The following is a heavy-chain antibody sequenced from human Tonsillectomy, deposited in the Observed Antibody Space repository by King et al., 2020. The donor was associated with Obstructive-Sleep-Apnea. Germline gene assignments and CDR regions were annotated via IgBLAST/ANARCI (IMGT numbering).Heavy chain of an antibody. V-gene: IGHV4-30-4*01. D-gene: IGHD6-13*01. Sequence: QLQESGPGLVKPSQTLSLTCTVSGGSISSGDYYWCWIRQPPGKGLEWIGYIYYSGSTYYNPSLKSRVTISVDTSKNQFSLKLSSVTAADTAVYYCARGRSSSWYGEERTEDVDYWGQGTLVTVSS. CDR2: IYYSGST. CDR3: ARGRSSSWYGEERTEDVDY. J-gene: IGHJ4*02. CDR1: GGSISSGDYY.